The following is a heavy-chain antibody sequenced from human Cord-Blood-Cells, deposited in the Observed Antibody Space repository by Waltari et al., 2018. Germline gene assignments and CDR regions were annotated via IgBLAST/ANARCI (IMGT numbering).Heavy chain of an antibody. V-gene: IGHV1-2*02. D-gene: IGHD3-3*01. CDR1: GYTFTGYY. Sequence: QVQLVQSGAEVKKPGASVKVSCKASGYTFTGYYMHWVRQAPGQGLEWMGWINPNSGGTNHAQKFQGRVTMTRDTSISTAYMELSRLRSDDTAVYYCARGAKISIFGVVISYFQHWGQGTLVTVSS. CDR2: INPNSGGT. J-gene: IGHJ1*01. CDR3: ARGAKISIFGVVISYFQH.